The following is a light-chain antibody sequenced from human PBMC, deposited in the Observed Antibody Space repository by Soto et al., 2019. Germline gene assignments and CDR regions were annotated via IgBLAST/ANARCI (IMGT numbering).Light chain of an antibody. CDR1: QSVSSSY. V-gene: IGKV3-20*01. J-gene: IGKJ1*01. Sequence: TQSPATLSASVGDRVTITCRASQSVSSSYLAWYQQKPGQAPRLLIYRTSNRATGIPDRFSGSGSGTDFTLTISRLEPEDFAVYWCQQYDSSPRTFGQGTKVEIK. CDR2: RTS. CDR3: QQYDSSPRT.